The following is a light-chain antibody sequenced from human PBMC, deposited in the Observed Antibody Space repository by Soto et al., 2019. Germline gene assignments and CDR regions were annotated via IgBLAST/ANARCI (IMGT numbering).Light chain of an antibody. CDR1: QSISHY. CDR2: AAS. V-gene: IGKV1-39*01. J-gene: IGKJ1*01. CDR3: QQSFRPLWT. Sequence: DIQMTQYPSSLSASVGDRVTITCRASQSISHYLNWYQQKPGKAPKLLLYAASSMQSGVPSRFSGSGSETDFTLTISSLQPDDSATYYCQQSFRPLWTFGQGTKVEV.